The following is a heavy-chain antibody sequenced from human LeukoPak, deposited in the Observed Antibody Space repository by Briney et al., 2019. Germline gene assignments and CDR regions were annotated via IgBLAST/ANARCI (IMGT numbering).Heavy chain of an antibody. CDR3: ARGTTGGYSPSH. V-gene: IGHV3-21*01. CDR1: GFKFRGYA. D-gene: IGHD5-12*01. J-gene: IGHJ4*02. Sequence: PGGSLRLSCSASGFKFRGYAMHWVRQAPGKGLEWVSSISGSSSYTFYADSVRGRFTISRDNAKNSVSLQMNSLRAEDTAVYYCARGTTGGYSPSHWGQGTLVTVSS. CDR2: ISGSSSYT.